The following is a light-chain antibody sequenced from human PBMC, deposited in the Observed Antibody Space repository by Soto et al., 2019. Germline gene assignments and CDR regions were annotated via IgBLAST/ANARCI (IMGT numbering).Light chain of an antibody. J-gene: IGKJ1*01. Sequence: EIVLTQSPGTLSLSPGERATLSCRASQSVSNNYLAWYQQKPGQAPRLLIYGASSRATGIPDRFSGSGSGTDFTLTISRLEPDDFAVYYCQQRDIWPWTFGQGTKVDIK. CDR3: QQRDIWPWT. V-gene: IGKV3D-20*02. CDR2: GAS. CDR1: QSVSNNY.